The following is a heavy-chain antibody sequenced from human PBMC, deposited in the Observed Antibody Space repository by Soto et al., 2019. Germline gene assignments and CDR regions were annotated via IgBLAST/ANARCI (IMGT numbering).Heavy chain of an antibody. CDR2: IIPIFGTA. CDR1: GGTFSSYA. J-gene: IGHJ6*02. Sequence: ASVKVSCKASGGTFSSYAISWVRQAPGQGLEWMGGIIPIFGTANYAQKFQGRVTITADESTSTAYMELSSLRSEDTAVYYCAGGGSYYYYYGMDVWGQGTTVTVSS. V-gene: IGHV1-69*13. CDR3: AGGGSYYYYYGMDV. D-gene: IGHD1-26*01.